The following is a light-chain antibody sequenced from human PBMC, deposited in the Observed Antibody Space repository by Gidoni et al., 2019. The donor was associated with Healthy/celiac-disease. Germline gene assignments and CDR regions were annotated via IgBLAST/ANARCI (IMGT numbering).Light chain of an antibody. CDR1: QSIMSY. V-gene: IGKV1-39*01. CDR3: QQSYSTPIT. Sequence: DIQMTQSPSSLSASVGDRVTITCRASQSIMSYLNWYQQKPGKDPKLLIYAASSLQSGVPARFSGSGSGTDFTLTISSLQPEDFATYYCQQSYSTPITFGQGTRLEIK. J-gene: IGKJ5*01. CDR2: AAS.